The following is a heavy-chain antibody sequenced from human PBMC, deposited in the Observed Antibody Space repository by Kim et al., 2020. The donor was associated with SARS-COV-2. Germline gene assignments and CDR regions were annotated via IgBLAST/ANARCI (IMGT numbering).Heavy chain of an antibody. V-gene: IGHV3-23*01. CDR3: AKDPGYCGITGCCPNWFDP. D-gene: IGHD2-2*01. CDR1: GFTFSSYA. J-gene: IGHJ5*02. CDR2: ISGGGGRT. Sequence: GGSLRLSCAASGFTFSSYAMSWVRQAPGKGLEWVSTISGGGGRTYYADSVKARFTISRDNSKNTLYLQMNTLLAEDKAVYYCAKDPGYCGITGCCPNWFDPWGQGTMVTVSS.